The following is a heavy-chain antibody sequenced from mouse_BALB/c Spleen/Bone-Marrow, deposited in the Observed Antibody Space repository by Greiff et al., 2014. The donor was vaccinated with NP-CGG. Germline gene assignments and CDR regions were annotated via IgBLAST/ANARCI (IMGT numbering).Heavy chain of an antibody. CDR1: GFDFSRFW. Sequence: EVKLMESGGGLVQPGGSLKLSCAASGFDFSRFWMSWVRQAPGKGLEWIGEINPDSSTINYTPSLKDKFIISRDNAKNTLYLQMSKVRSEDTALYYCARHHYYGCAAYWGQGTSVTVSS. J-gene: IGHJ4*01. D-gene: IGHD1-2*01. V-gene: IGHV4-1*02. CDR3: ARHHYYGCAAY. CDR2: INPDSSTI.